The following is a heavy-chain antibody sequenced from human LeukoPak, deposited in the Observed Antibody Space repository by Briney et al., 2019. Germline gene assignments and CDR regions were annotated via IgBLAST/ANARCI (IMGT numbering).Heavy chain of an antibody. CDR3: ARTRGSYNYYYYMDV. J-gene: IGHJ6*03. CDR1: GFTFSDYY. V-gene: IGHV3-11*01. D-gene: IGHD3-16*01. Sequence: GGSLRLSCAASGFTFSDYYMSWIRQAPGKGLECVSYISSSGSTIYYADSVKGRFTISRDNAKNSLYLQMNSLRAEDTAVYYCARTRGSYNYYYYMDVWGKGTTVTVSS. CDR2: ISSSGSTI.